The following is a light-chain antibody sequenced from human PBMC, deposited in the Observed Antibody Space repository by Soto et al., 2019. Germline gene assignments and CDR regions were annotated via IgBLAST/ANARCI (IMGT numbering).Light chain of an antibody. CDR3: QQYESYPVT. V-gene: IGKV1-5*03. CDR2: KAS. J-gene: IGKJ4*01. Sequence: DSQMTQYPSTLSASVGDRVTITCRASQSISSWLAWYQQKPGKAPKLLISKASTLHSGVPPRFSGSGSGTEFTLIISSLQPEDVATYYCQQYESYPVTFGGGPKV. CDR1: QSISSW.